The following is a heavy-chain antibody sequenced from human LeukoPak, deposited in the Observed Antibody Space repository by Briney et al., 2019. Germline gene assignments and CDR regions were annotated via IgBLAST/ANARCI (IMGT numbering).Heavy chain of an antibody. Sequence: GGSLRLSCAASGFTLRSYAMSWVRQAPGKGLEWVSAISGSGGSTYYADSVKGRFTISRDNSKNTLYLQMNSLRAEDTAVYYCAKPTYYYGSGSYFPFDYWGQGTLVTVSS. D-gene: IGHD3-10*01. J-gene: IGHJ4*02. V-gene: IGHV3-23*01. CDR3: AKPTYYYGSGSYFPFDY. CDR2: ISGSGGST. CDR1: GFTLRSYA.